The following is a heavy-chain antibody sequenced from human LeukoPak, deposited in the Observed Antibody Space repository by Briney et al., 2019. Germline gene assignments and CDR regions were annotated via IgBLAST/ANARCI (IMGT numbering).Heavy chain of an antibody. D-gene: IGHD6-13*01. J-gene: IGHJ4*02. CDR3: ARDGDGSSSWFDY. CDR2: INPNSGGT. Sequence: ASVKVSCKASGYTFTGYYMHWVRQAPGQGLEWMGWINPNSGGTNYAQKFQGRVTMTRDTSISTAYMELSRLRYDDTAVYYCARDGDGSSSWFDYWGQGTLVTVSS. CDR1: GYTFTGYY. V-gene: IGHV1-2*02.